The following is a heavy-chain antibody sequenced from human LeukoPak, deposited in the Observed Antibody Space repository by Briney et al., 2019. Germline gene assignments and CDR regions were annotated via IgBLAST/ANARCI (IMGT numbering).Heavy chain of an antibody. CDR1: GGTFSSYA. CDR3: ARRASGYSYDY. V-gene: IGHV1-69*04. CDR2: IIPILGIA. J-gene: IGHJ4*02. Sequence: GASVKVSCKASGGTFSSYAISWVRQAPGQGLEWMGRIIPILGIANYAQKFQGRVTITADKSTSTAYMELSSLRSEDTAVYYCARRASGYSYDYWGQGTLVTVSS. D-gene: IGHD5-18*01.